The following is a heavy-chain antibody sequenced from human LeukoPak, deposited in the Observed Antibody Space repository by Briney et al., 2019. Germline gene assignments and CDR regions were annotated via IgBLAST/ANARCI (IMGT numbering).Heavy chain of an antibody. CDR2: IKQDGSER. J-gene: IGHJ4*02. CDR3: ARGAH. V-gene: IGHV3-7*01. CDR1: GFTFSSSW. Sequence: GGSLRLSCAASGFTFSSSWMSWVRQAPGKGLEWVANIKQDGSERYYVDSVKGRFAISRDNAKNSLSLQMNSLRAEDTAVYYRARGAHWGQGTLVTVSS.